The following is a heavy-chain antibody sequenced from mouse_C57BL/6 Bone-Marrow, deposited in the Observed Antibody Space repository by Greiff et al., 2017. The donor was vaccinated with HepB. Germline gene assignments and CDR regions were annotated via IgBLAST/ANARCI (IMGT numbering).Heavy chain of an antibody. V-gene: IGHV1-81*01. CDR1: GYTFTSYG. Sequence: QVQLQQSGAELARPGASVKLSCKASGYTFTSYGISWVKQSTGQGLEWIGEIYPRSGNTYYNEKFKGKATLTADKSSSTAYMELRSLTSEDSAVYFCARGPYYYGSSYDYFDYWGQGTTLTGSS. J-gene: IGHJ2*01. D-gene: IGHD1-1*01. CDR3: ARGPYYYGSSYDYFDY. CDR2: IYPRSGNT.